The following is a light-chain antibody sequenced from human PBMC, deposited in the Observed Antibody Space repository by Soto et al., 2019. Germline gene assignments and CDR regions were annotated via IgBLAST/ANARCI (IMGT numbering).Light chain of an antibody. CDR1: QSIRNF. J-gene: IGKJ1*01. CDR2: AAS. Sequence: DIQMTQSPSSLSASVGDRVTITCRASQSIRNFLNWYQQKPGKAPKVLIYAASSLQSGVPSRFSGSGSGTDFTLTISSLQPEDSATYFCQQYSTYWTFGKGTKVDIK. V-gene: IGKV1-39*01. CDR3: QQYSTYWT.